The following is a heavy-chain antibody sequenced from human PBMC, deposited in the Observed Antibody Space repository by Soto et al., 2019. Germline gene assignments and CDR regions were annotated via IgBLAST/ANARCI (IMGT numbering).Heavy chain of an antibody. CDR1: ASTFTGYT. CDR3: ARGTVTSSRWFGP. J-gene: IGHJ5*02. Sequence: QVHLVQSGTEVKEPGASVKVSCKASASTFTGYTINWVRQAPGQGLEWMGGISTYNGNTKYAGNFEGRVTMTTNTSTTTAYMELTSLTSDATAVYFGARGTVTSSRWFGPWGRGTLVSVSS. V-gene: IGHV1-18*04. CDR2: ISTYNGNT. D-gene: IGHD4-17*01.